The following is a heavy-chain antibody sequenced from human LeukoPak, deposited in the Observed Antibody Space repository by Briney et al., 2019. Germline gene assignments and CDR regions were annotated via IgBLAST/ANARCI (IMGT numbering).Heavy chain of an antibody. CDR1: GGTFTSYG. D-gene: IGHD3-22*01. CDR3: ARDPPPYYYDTEGYYFDY. J-gene: IGHJ4*02. V-gene: IGHV1-18*01. CDR2: ISAYNGNT. Sequence: GASVKVSCKASGGTFTSYGISWVRQAPGQGLEWMGWISAYNGNTNYAQKLQGRVTMTTDTSTSTAYMELRSLRSDDTAVYYCARDPPPYYYDTEGYYFDYWGQGTLVTVSS.